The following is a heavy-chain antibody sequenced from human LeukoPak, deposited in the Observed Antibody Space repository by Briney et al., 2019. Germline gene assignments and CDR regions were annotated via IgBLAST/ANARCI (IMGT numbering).Heavy chain of an antibody. CDR1: GFIFSDYA. Sequence: GGSLRLSCAASGFIFSDYAMPWVRQVPGKGLEWVSSITVSGRGTHYGDLVKGRITFSADNSKNPLFLQMDSLRGDETALYFSAMDPNGDYIGAFEFWGQGTLVTLSS. D-gene: IGHD4-17*01. CDR2: ITVSGRGT. V-gene: IGHV3-23*01. CDR3: AMDPNGDYIGAFEF. J-gene: IGHJ3*01.